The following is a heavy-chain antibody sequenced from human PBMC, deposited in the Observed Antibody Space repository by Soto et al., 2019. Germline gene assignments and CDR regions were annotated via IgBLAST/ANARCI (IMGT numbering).Heavy chain of an antibody. CDR1: GFTFSDYY. J-gene: IGHJ4*02. V-gene: IGHV3-11*06. D-gene: IGHD1-1*01. CDR3: ARSGDNYNLLDY. Sequence: QVHLVESGGGLVKPGGSLRLSSAASGFTFSDYYMSWIRQAPGKGLEWLSYSSDSGTFTRYADSVKGRFSISRDNAKNSLYLQINSLRGEDTVIYYCARSGDNYNLLDYWGQGTPVTVSS. CDR2: SSDSGTFT.